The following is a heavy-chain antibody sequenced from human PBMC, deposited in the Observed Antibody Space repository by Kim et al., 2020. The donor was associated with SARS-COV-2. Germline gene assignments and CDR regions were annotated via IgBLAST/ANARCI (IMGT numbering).Heavy chain of an antibody. D-gene: IGHD6-6*01. CDR2: ISYDGSNK. CDR3: AKDGFMRIAARRGNLFDP. CDR1: GFTFSSYG. J-gene: IGHJ5*02. Sequence: GGSLRLSCAASGFTFSSYGMHWVRQAPGKGLEWVAVISYDGSNKYYADSVKGRFTISRDNSKNTLYLQMNSLRAEDTAVYYCAKDGFMRIAARRGNLFDPWGQGTLVTVSS. V-gene: IGHV3-30*18.